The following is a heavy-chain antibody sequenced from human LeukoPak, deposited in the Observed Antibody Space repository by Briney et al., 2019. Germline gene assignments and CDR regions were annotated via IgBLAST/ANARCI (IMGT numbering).Heavy chain of an antibody. CDR1: RYSFTGYY. J-gene: IGHJ5*02. D-gene: IGHD2-2*01. CDR2: INPNSGGT. Sequence: ASVKVSCKASRYSFTGYYMHWVRQAPGQGLEWMGWINPNSGGTHYAQKFRGRVTMPRDTSISTAYMELSRLKSDDTAVYYCARDLGDIGVVPAAIWCDLWGQEPRVSVSS. CDR3: ARDLGDIGVVPAAIWCDL. V-gene: IGHV1-2*02.